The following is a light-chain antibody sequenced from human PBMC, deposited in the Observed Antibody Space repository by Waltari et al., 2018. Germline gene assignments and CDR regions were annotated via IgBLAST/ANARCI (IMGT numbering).Light chain of an antibody. J-gene: IGLJ3*02. V-gene: IGLV4-69*01. CDR3: QTGGHGTWV. Sequence: QLVLTQSPSAPASLGASVKLTCTLSSGHSSNIIAWLQQKPEKGPRYLMKVNSDGSHSKGDEIPDRFSGSSSGAERYLTISTVQSEDEADYYCQTGGHGTWVFGGGTKLTVL. CDR2: VNSDGSH. CDR1: SGHSSNI.